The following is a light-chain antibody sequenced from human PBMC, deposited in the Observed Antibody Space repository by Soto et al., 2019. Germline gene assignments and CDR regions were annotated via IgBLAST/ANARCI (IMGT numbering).Light chain of an antibody. CDR3: SSYTGSSYV. CDR2: EVS. CDR1: GSDVGDYNY. Sequence: QSALTQPPSASGSPGQSVTISCTGTGSDVGDYNYVSWYQQHPGKAPKLMIYEVSKRPSGVPDRFSGSKSGNTASLTVSGLQAEDAANYYCSSYTGSSYVFGTGTKVTVL. J-gene: IGLJ1*01. V-gene: IGLV2-8*01.